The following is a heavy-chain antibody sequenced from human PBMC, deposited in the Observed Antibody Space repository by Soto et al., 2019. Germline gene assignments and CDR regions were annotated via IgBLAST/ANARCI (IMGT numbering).Heavy chain of an antibody. CDR3: VKVLARGVGVPRFYFDS. CDR1: GFTFSNSW. V-gene: IGHV3-74*01. CDR2: INADGTST. J-gene: IGHJ4*02. D-gene: IGHD2-2*01. Sequence: PGGSLRLSCAASGFTFSNSWMHWVRQFSGKGLEWVSRINADGTSTSYADSVKGRFTISRDNAKNTLYLHVNSLRAEGTAVYYCVKVLARGVGVPRFYFDSWGQGALVTVSS.